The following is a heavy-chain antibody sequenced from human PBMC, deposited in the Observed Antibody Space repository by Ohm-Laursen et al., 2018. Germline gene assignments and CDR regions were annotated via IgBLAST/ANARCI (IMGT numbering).Heavy chain of an antibody. V-gene: IGHV3-23*01. CDR1: GFTFSDYA. Sequence: GSLRLSCSASGFTFSDYAMSWVRQAPRKGLEWVLVINNSGTSTYYADSVKGRFTISRDNSKNTLYLQMNSLRAEDTAIYYCVKGRLAGAFDYWGQGTLVTVSS. J-gene: IGHJ4*02. D-gene: IGHD2-15*01. CDR2: INNSGTST. CDR3: VKGRLAGAFDY.